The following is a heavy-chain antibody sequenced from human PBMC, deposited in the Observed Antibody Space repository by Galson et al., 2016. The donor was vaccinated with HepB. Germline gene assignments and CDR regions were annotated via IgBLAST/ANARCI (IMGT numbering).Heavy chain of an antibody. D-gene: IGHD1-14*01. CDR2: IYWDDAT. V-gene: IGHV2-5*02. CDR3: ARSDRYFFDY. J-gene: IGHJ4*02. Sequence: PALVKPTQTLTLTCSFSGFSLTTFGVGVGWLRQPPGKPLEWLAPIYWDDATRYSPSLKSRLTLTKDTPKNQVVLSVTNMDALDTATYYCARSDRYFFDYWGQGTLVTVSS. CDR1: GFSLTTFGVG.